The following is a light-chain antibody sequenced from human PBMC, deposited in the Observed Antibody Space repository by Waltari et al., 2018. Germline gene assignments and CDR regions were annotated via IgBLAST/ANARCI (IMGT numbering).Light chain of an antibody. J-gene: IGLJ3*02. CDR1: SSDVGAYNP. V-gene: IGLV2-14*03. CDR2: DVI. Sequence: QSALTQPASVSGSPGQSITISGTGTSSDVGAYNPVSWYQHHPGKAPKLMIYDVIKRPSGVSTRLSGSKSGDTASLTISGLQAEDEADYYCSSYTSSSTLVFGGGTKLTVL. CDR3: SSYTSSSTLV.